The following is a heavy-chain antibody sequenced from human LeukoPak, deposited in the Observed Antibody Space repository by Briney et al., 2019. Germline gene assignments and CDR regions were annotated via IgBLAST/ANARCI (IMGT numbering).Heavy chain of an antibody. J-gene: IGHJ6*03. CDR3: ARTYSSSKLGYYYYYMDV. CDR1: GGSISSSSYY. CDR2: IYYSGST. D-gene: IGHD6-13*01. V-gene: IGHV4-39*07. Sequence: SETLSLTCTVSGGSISSSSYYRGWIRQPPGKGLAWIGSIYYSGSTYYNPSLKSRVTISVDTSKNQFSLKLSSVTAADTAVYYCARTYSSSKLGYYYYYMDVWGKGTTVTVSS.